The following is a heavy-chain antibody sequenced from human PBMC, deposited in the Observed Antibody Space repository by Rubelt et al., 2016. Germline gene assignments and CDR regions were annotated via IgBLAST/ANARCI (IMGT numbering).Heavy chain of an antibody. Sequence: QVQLQESGPGLVKPSETLSLTCTVSGGSISSSSYYWGWIRQPPGKGLEWIGSIYYSGSTNYNPSLKSRVTISVDTSKNQFSLKLSSVTAADTAVYYCATAHNWNTGWFDPWGQGTLVTVSS. CDR2: IYYSGST. V-gene: IGHV4-39*07. CDR1: GGSISSSSYY. D-gene: IGHD1/OR15-1a*01. CDR3: ATAHNWNTGWFDP. J-gene: IGHJ5*02.